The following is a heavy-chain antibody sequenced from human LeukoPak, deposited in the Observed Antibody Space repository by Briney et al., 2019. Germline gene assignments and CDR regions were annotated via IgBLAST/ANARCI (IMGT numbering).Heavy chain of an antibody. CDR3: ASGSGSYYNWFDP. CDR2: VIPIFGTA. J-gene: IGHJ5*02. V-gene: IGHV1-69*01. CDR1: GGTFSSYA. Sequence: ASVKVSCKASGGTFSSYAISWVRQAPGQGLEWMGGVIPIFGTANYAQKFQGRVTITADESTSTAYMELSSLRSEDTAVYYCASGSGSYYNWFDPWGQGTLVTVSS. D-gene: IGHD3-10*01.